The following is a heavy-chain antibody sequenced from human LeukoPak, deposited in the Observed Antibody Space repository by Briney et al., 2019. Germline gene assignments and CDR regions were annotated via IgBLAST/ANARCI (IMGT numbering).Heavy chain of an antibody. J-gene: IGHJ6*02. D-gene: IGHD4-17*01. CDR2: ISYDGSNK. V-gene: IGHV3-30*18. CDR3: AKVANYGDPRYYGMDV. CDR1: GFTFSSYG. Sequence: GGSLRLPCAASGFTFSSYGMHWVRQAPGKGLEWVAVISYDGSNKYYADSVKGRFTISRDNSKNTLYLQMNSLRAEDTAVYYCAKVANYGDPRYYGMDVWGQGTTVTVSS.